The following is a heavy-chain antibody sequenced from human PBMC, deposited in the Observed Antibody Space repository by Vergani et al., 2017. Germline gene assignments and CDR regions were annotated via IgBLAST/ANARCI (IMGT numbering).Heavy chain of an antibody. CDR3: ARSRPYCTSGSCPAI. V-gene: IGHV4-61*09. CDR2: IHTGGST. Sequence: QVQLQESGPGVVKPSQTLSLTCSFSGGSLDIHSQTWGWIRQPAGEGLEWIGHIHTGGSTDLNPSFKSRVSISVDTSKSQFSLKLNSVTVADTAVYYCARSRPYCTSGSCPAIWGQGTLVTVSS. CDR1: GGSLDIHSQT. D-gene: IGHD2-15*01. J-gene: IGHJ4*02.